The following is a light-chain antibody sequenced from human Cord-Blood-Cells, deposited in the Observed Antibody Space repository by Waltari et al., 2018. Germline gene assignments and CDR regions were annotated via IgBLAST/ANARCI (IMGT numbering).Light chain of an antibody. Sequence: QSALTQPRSVSGSPGQSVTISCTGTSSDVGGYNYVSWYQQHPGKAPKLMIYDVSKRPSGVPYRLPGSRSGNPTSLTISGLQAEDEADYYCCSYAGSYTFVFGTGTKVTVL. CDR2: DVS. V-gene: IGLV2-11*01. CDR3: CSYAGSYTFV. CDR1: SSDVGGYNY. J-gene: IGLJ1*01.